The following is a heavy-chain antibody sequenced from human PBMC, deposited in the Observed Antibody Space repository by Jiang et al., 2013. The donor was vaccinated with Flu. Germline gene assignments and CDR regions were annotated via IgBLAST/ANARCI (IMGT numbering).Heavy chain of an antibody. J-gene: IGHJ6*02. CDR3: ARAGEGLGYPADYYYYGLDV. V-gene: IGHV1-18*01. CDR1: GYTFTSYD. D-gene: IGHD2-15*01. CDR2: ISAYSGNT. Sequence: SGAEVKKPGASVKVSCKTSGYTFTSYDITWVRQAPGQGLEWMGWISAYSGNTNYAQKLQGRVTMTTDTSTSTAYMELRSLRSDDTAVYYCARAGEGLGYPADYYYYGLDVWGQGTSVTVSS.